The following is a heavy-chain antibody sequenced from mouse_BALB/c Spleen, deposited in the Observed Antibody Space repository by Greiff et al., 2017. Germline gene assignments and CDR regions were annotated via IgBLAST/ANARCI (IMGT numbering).Heavy chain of an antibody. CDR2: INPSNGRT. V-gene: IGHV1S81*02. CDR3: ARPNYYGSSPYAMDY. Sequence: QVQLKQPGAELVKPGASVKLSCKASGYTFTSYWMHWVKQRPGQGLEWIGEINPSNGRTNYNEKFKSKATLTVDKSSSTAYMQLSSLTSEDSAVYYCARPNYYGSSPYAMDYWGQGNSVTVSS. J-gene: IGHJ4*01. D-gene: IGHD1-1*01. CDR1: GYTFTSYW.